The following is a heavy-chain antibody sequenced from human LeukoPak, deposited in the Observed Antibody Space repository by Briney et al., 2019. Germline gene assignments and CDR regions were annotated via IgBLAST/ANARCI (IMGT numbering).Heavy chain of an antibody. CDR1: GFTFSSYW. CDR2: IKQDGSEK. Sequence: GGSLRLSCAASGFTFSSYWISWVRQAPGKGLELVANIKQDGSEKYYVDSVKGRFTISRDNAKNSLYLQMNSLRAEDTAVYYCAREGYCSSTSCLDAFDIWGQGTMVTVSS. V-gene: IGHV3-7*01. J-gene: IGHJ3*02. CDR3: AREGYCSSTSCLDAFDI. D-gene: IGHD2-2*01.